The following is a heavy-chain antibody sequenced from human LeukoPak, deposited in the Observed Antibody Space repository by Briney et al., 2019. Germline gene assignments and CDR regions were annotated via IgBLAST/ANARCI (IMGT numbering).Heavy chain of an antibody. V-gene: IGHV3-48*03. CDR3: ARESDSGGYRFDY. J-gene: IGHJ4*02. Sequence: PGGSLRLSCAAFGFTFSNYEMIWVRQAPGKGLEWLSYISSSGDRSLYADAVRGRATISRDNAKNSLYLQMNSLSTEDTAVYHCARESDSGGYRFDYWGQGSLVTVSS. D-gene: IGHD3-22*01. CDR1: GFTFSNYE. CDR2: ISSSGDRS.